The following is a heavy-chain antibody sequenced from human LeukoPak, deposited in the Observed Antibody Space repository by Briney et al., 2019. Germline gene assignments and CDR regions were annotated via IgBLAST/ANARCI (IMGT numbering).Heavy chain of an antibody. CDR1: GGSISSGNW. D-gene: IGHD5-24*01. CDR2: IYHSGST. J-gene: IGHJ4*02. V-gene: IGHV4-4*02. CDR3: ARGDGYNSDYFDY. Sequence: SETLFLTCAVSGGSISSGNWWSWVRQPPGKGLEWIGQIYHSGSTNYNPSLKSRVTISVDTSKNQFSLKLSSVTAADTAVYYCARGDGYNSDYFDYWGQGTLVTVSS.